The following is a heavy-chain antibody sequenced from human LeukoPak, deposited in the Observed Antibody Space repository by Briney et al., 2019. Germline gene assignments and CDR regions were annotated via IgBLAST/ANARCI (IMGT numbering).Heavy chain of an antibody. CDR1: GFTFSSYW. Sequence: GGYLRLYCAASGFTFSSYWMHWVRKASGKGLVWVSRIKGDGNTNYADSVKGRFTISRDNAKNTVSLQMNSLRAEDTGVYYCARAPSEIGGYYPEYFRHWGQGTLVTVSS. CDR3: ARAPSEIGGYYPEYFRH. V-gene: IGHV3-74*01. CDR2: IKGDGNT. J-gene: IGHJ1*01. D-gene: IGHD3-22*01.